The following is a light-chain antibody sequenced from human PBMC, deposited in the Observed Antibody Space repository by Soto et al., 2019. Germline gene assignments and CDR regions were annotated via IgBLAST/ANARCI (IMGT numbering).Light chain of an antibody. J-gene: IGKJ3*01. V-gene: IGKV3-20*01. CDR2: GAS. CDR3: QQYGSSPGYT. Sequence: VLTQSPDTLSVSPGERATVSCRASQSLSSNLAWYQQKPGQAPRLLILGASSRATGIPDRFSGSGSGTDFTLTISRLEPEDFAVYYCQQYGSSPGYTFGPGTKVDIK. CDR1: QSLSSN.